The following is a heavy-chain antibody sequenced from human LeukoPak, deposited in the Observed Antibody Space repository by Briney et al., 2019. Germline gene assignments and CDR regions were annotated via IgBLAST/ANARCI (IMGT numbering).Heavy chain of an antibody. CDR2: ISGSGGST. J-gene: IGHJ4*02. Sequence: GGSLRLSCAASGFTFSSYAMSWVRQAPGKGLEWVSAISGSGGSTYYADSVKGRFTISRDNSKNTLYPQMNSLRAEDTAVYYCAEADSSGWYSFDYWGQGTLVTVSS. V-gene: IGHV3-23*01. CDR1: GFTFSSYA. D-gene: IGHD6-19*01. CDR3: AEADSSGWYSFDY.